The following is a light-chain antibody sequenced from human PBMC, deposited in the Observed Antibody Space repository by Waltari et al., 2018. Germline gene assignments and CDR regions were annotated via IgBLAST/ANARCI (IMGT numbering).Light chain of an antibody. CDR2: AAS. Sequence: EIAMTQSPVTLSVSPGDTATLSCRASQSISINLAWYQQKPGQAPRLLIDAASTRASGIPARFSGSGSGTEFTLTISSLQSEDFAVYYCQQYDNWPPWTFGQGTKVEI. CDR1: QSISIN. CDR3: QQYDNWPPWT. V-gene: IGKV3-15*01. J-gene: IGKJ1*01.